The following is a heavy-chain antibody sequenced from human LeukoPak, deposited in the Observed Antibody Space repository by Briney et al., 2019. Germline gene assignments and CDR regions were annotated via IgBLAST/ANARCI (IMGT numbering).Heavy chain of an antibody. V-gene: IGHV4-39*01. CDR1: GGSISSSSYY. Sequence: SETLSLTCIVSGGSISSSSYYWDWIRQAPGKGLEWIGSILYTGGSWVKPSLKSRASISVDTSRNQFSLTLHSVNAIDTALYYCTRRASGSGGTQAGMDVWGQGTTVTVSS. CDR2: ILYTGGS. J-gene: IGHJ6*02. D-gene: IGHD2-15*01. CDR3: TRRASGSGGTQAGMDV.